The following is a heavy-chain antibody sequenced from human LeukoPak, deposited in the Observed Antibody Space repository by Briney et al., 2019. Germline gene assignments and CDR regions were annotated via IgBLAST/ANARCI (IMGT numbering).Heavy chain of an antibody. J-gene: IGHJ5*02. CDR2: ISGSGGST. CDR3: AKDKSIFGVGLNWFDP. CDR1: GFTFSSYS. Sequence: PGGSLRLSCAASGFTFSSYSMNWVRQAPGKGLEWVSAISGSGGSTYYADSVKGRFTISRDNSKNTLYLQMNSLRAEDTAVYYCAKDKSIFGVGLNWFDPWGQGTLVTVSS. V-gene: IGHV3-23*01. D-gene: IGHD3-3*01.